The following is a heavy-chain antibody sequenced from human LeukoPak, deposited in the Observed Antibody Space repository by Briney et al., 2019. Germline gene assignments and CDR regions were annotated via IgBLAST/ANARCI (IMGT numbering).Heavy chain of an antibody. V-gene: IGHV6-1*01. CDR3: ARRRSYDSWKSYGTYDYYYYMDV. J-gene: IGHJ6*03. CDR2: TYYRSKWYN. D-gene: IGHD3-3*01. Sequence: PSQTLSLTCVISGDSVSSNSTAWNWIRQSPSRGLEWLGRTYYRSKWYNDYAVSVKSRITIDPDTSKNQFSLQLNSVTPEDTAVYYCARRRSYDSWKSYGTYDYYYYMDVWGKGTTVTVSS. CDR1: GDSVSSNSTA.